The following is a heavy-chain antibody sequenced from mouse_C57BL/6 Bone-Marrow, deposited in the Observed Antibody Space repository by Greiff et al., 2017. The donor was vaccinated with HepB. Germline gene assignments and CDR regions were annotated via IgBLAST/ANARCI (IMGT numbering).Heavy chain of an antibody. CDR3: ERGGLRRAMDY. Sequence: EVMLVESGGCLVKPGGSLKLSCAASGFTFSDYGMHWVRQAPEKGLEWVAYISSGSSTIYYADTVKGRFTISRDNAKKTLFLQMTSLRSEDTAMYYCERGGLRRAMDYWGQGTSVTVSS. CDR2: ISSGSSTI. V-gene: IGHV5-17*01. D-gene: IGHD2-4*01. J-gene: IGHJ4*01. CDR1: GFTFSDYG.